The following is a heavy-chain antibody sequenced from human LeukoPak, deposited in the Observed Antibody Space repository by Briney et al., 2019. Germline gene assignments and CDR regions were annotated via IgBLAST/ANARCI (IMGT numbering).Heavy chain of an antibody. CDR3: ARVRGSGSPVPFDY. V-gene: IGHV4-59*12. J-gene: IGHJ4*02. D-gene: IGHD3-10*01. Sequence: SETLSLTCTVSGGSISSYYWSWIRKPPGKGLEWIGYIYYSGSTNYNPSLKSRVTISVDTSKNQFSLKLSSVTAADTAVYYCARVRGSGSPVPFDYWGQGTLVTVSS. CDR2: IYYSGST. CDR1: GGSISSYY.